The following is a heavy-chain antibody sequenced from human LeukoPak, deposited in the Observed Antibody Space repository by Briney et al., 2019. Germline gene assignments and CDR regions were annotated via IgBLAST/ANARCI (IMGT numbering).Heavy chain of an antibody. CDR3: ARAYSSSGFRVFDI. Sequence: SETLSLTCTVSGYSISSGYYWGWIRQPPGKGLEWIGSIYHSGSTYYNPSLKSRVTISVDTSENQFSLKLSSVTAADTAVYYCARAYSSSGFRVFDIWGQGTMVTVSS. CDR1: GYSISSGYY. CDR2: IYHSGST. J-gene: IGHJ3*02. D-gene: IGHD6-13*01. V-gene: IGHV4-38-2*02.